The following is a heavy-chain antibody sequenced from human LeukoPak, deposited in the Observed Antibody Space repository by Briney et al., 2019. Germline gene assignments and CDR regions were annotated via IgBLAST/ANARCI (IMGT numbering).Heavy chain of an antibody. J-gene: IGHJ4*02. CDR2: ISFDGRTK. CDR1: GFTFSIYG. Sequence: GRSLRLSCADSGFTFSIYGMHWVRQAPGKGLEWVAVISFDGRTKYYADSVKGRFTISRDNSNKTLFLQMNSLRAEDTALYYCAKDWHSVTIFDSWGQGTLVTVSS. D-gene: IGHD4-17*01. CDR3: AKDWHSVTIFDS. V-gene: IGHV3-30*18.